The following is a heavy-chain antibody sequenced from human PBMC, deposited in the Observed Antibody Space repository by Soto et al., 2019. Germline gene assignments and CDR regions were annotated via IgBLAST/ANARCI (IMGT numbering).Heavy chain of an antibody. CDR1: GGSISRSSYY. CDR2: IYYSGST. J-gene: IGHJ5*02. Sequence: SETLSLTCTVSGGSISRSSYYWGWIRQPPGKGLEWIGSIYYSGSTYYNPSLKGRGTISVDTSKNQFSLKLNSVTAADTAVYYCARCPSGWDPNWFDPWGQGTLVTVSS. V-gene: IGHV4-39*01. D-gene: IGHD6-19*01. CDR3: ARCPSGWDPNWFDP.